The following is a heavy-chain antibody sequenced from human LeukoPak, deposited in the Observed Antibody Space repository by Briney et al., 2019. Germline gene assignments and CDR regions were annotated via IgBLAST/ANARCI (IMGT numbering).Heavy chain of an antibody. D-gene: IGHD4-17*01. CDR3: AKDPFGTVTTFDH. Sequence: GRSLRLSCAASGFTFSTYAMSWVSQAPGKGLEWVSAISGSGGSTYYADSVKGRFTISRDNSKNTLYLQMNSLRADDTAVYYCAKDPFGTVTTFDHWGQGTLVTVSS. J-gene: IGHJ4*02. CDR1: GFTFSTYA. CDR2: ISGSGGST. V-gene: IGHV3-23*01.